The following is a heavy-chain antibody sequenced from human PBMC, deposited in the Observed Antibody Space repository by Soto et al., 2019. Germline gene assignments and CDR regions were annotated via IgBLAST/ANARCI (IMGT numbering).Heavy chain of an antibody. D-gene: IGHD1-1*01. CDR2: IYWDDDK. J-gene: IGHJ5*02. CDR1: GFSLSTSGVG. V-gene: IGHV2-5*02. CDR3: AHRPHTTGTTVYWSDP. Sequence: QITLKESGPTLVKPTQTLTLTCTFSGFSLSTSGVGVGWIRQPPGKALEWLALIYWDDDKRYSPSLKSRLTITKDTSKNQVVLTMTNMDPVDTATYYCAHRPHTTGTTVYWSDPWGQGTLVTVSS.